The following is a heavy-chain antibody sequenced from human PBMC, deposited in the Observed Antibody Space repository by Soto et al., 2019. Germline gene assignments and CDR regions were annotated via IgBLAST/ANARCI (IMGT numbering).Heavy chain of an antibody. D-gene: IGHD3-16*01. CDR2: IYHSGST. CDR1: SGSISGSNW. CDR3: ARDAGFEPQDAYDI. Sequence: QVQLQESGPGLVKPSGTLSLTCAVSSGSISGSNWWSWVRQPPGKGLEWIGEIYHSGSTNYNPSLKRRVTTSVDKSKNQFTLKLSSVTAADTAEYYCARDAGFEPQDAYDIWGQGTMVTVSS. V-gene: IGHV4-4*02. J-gene: IGHJ3*02.